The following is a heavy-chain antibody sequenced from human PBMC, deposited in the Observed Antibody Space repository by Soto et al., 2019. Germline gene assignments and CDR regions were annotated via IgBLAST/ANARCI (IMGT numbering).Heavy chain of an antibody. Sequence: SETLSLTCTVSGGSISSYYWIWIRQPAGKGLEWIGRIYTSGSTNYNPSLKSRVTMSVDTSKNQFSLKLSSVTAADTAVYYCAGTYYDFWSGSRSFDYWGQGTLVTVPQ. CDR3: AGTYYDFWSGSRSFDY. CDR1: GGSISSYY. V-gene: IGHV4-4*07. D-gene: IGHD3-3*01. J-gene: IGHJ4*02. CDR2: IYTSGST.